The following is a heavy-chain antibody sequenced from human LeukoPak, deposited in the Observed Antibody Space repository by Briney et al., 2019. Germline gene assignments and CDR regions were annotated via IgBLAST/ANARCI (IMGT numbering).Heavy chain of an antibody. CDR1: GFTFSSYS. D-gene: IGHD6-19*01. CDR3: ARXLGSGXYPFDY. Sequence: GGSLRRSCAASGFTFSSYSMSWVRQAPGKVLEWVSYISSSGTTKYYADSVKDRFTISRDNAKNALHLQMNSLRDEDMAVYYCARXLGSGXYPFDYWGQXTXXXVSS. CDR2: ISSSGTTK. J-gene: IGHJ4*02. V-gene: IGHV3-48*02.